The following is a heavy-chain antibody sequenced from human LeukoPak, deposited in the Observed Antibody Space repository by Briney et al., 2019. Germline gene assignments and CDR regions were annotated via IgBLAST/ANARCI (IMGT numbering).Heavy chain of an antibody. CDR1: GFTFSSYG. J-gene: IGHJ6*02. CDR2: ISYDGSNK. V-gene: IGHV3-30*12. D-gene: IGHD7-27*01. CDR3: AREPWADV. Sequence: GGSLRLSCAASGFTFSSYGMHWVRQAPGKGLEWVAVISYDGSNKYYADSVKGRFTISRDNAKNSLYLQMNSLRAEDTAVYYCAREPWADVWGQGTTVTASS.